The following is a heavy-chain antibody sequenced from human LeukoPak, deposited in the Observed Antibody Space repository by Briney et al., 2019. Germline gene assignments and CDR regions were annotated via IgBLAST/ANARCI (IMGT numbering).Heavy chain of an antibody. J-gene: IGHJ4*02. CDR3: AKRHYDFWSGYQNQMYYFDY. D-gene: IGHD3-3*01. CDR2: ISGSGGST. V-gene: IGHV3-23*01. CDR1: GFTFSSYA. Sequence: GRSLRLSCAAAGFTFSSYAMSWVRQAPGKGLEWVSAISGSGGSTYYADSVKGRFTISRDNSKNTLYLQMNSLRAEDTAVYYCAKRHYDFWSGYQNQMYYFDYWGQGTLVTVSS.